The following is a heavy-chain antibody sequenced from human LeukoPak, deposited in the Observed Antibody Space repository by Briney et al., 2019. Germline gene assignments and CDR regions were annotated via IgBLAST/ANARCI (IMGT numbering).Heavy chain of an antibody. CDR3: ARGYYGGAVDS. J-gene: IGHJ4*02. CDR2: MYTNGES. Sequence: PSETLSLTCTVSRGSINNQYWSWIRRPAGKGLEWIGRMYTNGESDYNPSLKSRVAMSVDTSKSQFSLKLNYMTAADTALYYCARGYYGGAVDSWGQGILVIVSS. CDR1: RGSINNQY. V-gene: IGHV4-4*07. D-gene: IGHD3-16*01.